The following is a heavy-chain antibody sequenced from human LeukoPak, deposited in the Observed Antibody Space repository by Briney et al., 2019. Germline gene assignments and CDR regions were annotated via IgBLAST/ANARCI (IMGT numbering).Heavy chain of an antibody. Sequence: SETLSLTCTVSGDSINTSSYYWGWIRRPPGKGLEWIGSTSYSGSTYYNPSLKSRVTISVDTSKNQFSLKLSSVTAADTAVYYCASGYCSTTSCPHYWGQGTLVTVSS. CDR2: TSYSGST. V-gene: IGHV4-39*07. D-gene: IGHD2-2*01. CDR1: GDSINTSSYY. CDR3: ASGYCSTTSCPHY. J-gene: IGHJ4*02.